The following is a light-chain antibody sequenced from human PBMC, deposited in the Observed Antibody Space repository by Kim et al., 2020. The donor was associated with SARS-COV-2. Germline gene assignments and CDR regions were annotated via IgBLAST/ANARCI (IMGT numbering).Light chain of an antibody. Sequence: GGDRFTITCRASQYSTRRLAWYQQKPGKAPKVLISKASTLESGVPSTFSGSGSGTDFTLTISSLQPDDFGTYYCQQYDTYPWTFGQGTKVEIK. CDR3: QQYDTYPWT. CDR2: KAS. CDR1: QYSTRR. J-gene: IGKJ1*01. V-gene: IGKV1-5*03.